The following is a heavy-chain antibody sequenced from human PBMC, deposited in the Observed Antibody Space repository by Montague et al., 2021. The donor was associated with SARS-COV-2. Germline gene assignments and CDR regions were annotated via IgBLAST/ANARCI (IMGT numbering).Heavy chain of an antibody. CDR2: IYWXDDK. CDR1: GFSLSTSGVG. Sequence: PALVKPTQTLTPTCTFSGFSLSTSGVGVGWIRQPPGKALEWLALIYWXDDKRYSPSLKSRLTITKDTSKNQVVLTMTNMDPVDTATYYCAHKSAMFTASYFDYWGQGTLVTVSS. J-gene: IGHJ4*02. D-gene: IGHD5-18*01. V-gene: IGHV2-5*02. CDR3: AHKSAMFTASYFDY.